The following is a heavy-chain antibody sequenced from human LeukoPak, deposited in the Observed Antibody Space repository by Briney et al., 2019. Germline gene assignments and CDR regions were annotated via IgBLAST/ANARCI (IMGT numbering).Heavy chain of an antibody. CDR1: GFTFSSYA. CDR3: AREESSSSGYYFDY. CDR2: ISSSGGST. V-gene: IGHV3-23*01. Sequence: PGGSLRLSCAASGFTFSSYAMSWVRQAPGKGLEWVSAISSSGGSTYYADSVKGRFTISRDNSKNTLYLQMNSLRAEDTAVYYCAREESSSSGYYFDYWGQGTLVTVSS. D-gene: IGHD6-6*01. J-gene: IGHJ4*02.